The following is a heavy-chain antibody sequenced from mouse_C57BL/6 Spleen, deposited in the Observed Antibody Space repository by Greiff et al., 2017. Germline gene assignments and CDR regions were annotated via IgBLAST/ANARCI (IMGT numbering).Heavy chain of an antibody. CDR3: ARRPGTLGFDY. CDR1: GYSITSGYY. V-gene: IGHV3-6*01. Sequence: EVKLQESGPGLVKPSQSLSLTCSVTGYSITSGYYWNWTRQFPGNKLEWMGYISYDGSNKYNPSLKNRITITRDTSKNHFFLKLNSVTTEDTATYYCARRPGTLGFDYWGQGTTLTVSS. CDR2: ISYDGSN. D-gene: IGHD4-1*01. J-gene: IGHJ2*01.